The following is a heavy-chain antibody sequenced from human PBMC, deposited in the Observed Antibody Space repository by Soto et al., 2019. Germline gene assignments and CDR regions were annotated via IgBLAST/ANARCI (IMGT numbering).Heavy chain of an antibody. CDR2: INHSGST. Sequence: SETLSLTCAVYGGSFIGYYWSWIRQPPGKGLEWIGEINHSGSTNYNPSLKSRVTISVDTSKNQFSLKLSSVTAADTAVYYCARGRGCSSTSCYARYYYYYMDVWGKGTTVTVSS. J-gene: IGHJ6*03. CDR1: GGSFIGYY. CDR3: ARGRGCSSTSCYARYYYYYMDV. V-gene: IGHV4-34*01. D-gene: IGHD2-2*01.